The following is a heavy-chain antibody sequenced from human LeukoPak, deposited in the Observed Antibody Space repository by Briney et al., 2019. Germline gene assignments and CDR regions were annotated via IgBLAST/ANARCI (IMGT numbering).Heavy chain of an antibody. CDR2: INHSGST. D-gene: IGHD2-2*01. V-gene: IGHV4-34*01. CDR3: ARGGYCSSTSCYLVY. J-gene: IGHJ4*02. Sequence: SETLSLTCAVYGGSFSGYYWSWIRQPPGKGLEWIGEINHSGSTNYNPSLKSRVTISVDTSKNQFSLKLSSVTAADTAVYYCARGGYCSSTSCYLVYWGQRTLVTVSS. CDR1: GGSFSGYY.